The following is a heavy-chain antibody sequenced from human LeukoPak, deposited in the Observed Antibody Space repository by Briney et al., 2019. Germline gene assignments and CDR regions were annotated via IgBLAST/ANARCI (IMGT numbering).Heavy chain of an antibody. Sequence: SETLSLTCTVSGDSISSYYWSRIRQPPGKGLEWIGNIYYSGNTNYNPSLKSRVTISLDTSKNQFSLKLTSVTAADTAVYYCARPARYCSGGSCWDYWGQGTLLTVSS. J-gene: IGHJ4*02. CDR1: GDSISSYY. CDR3: ARPARYCSGGSCWDY. V-gene: IGHV4-59*01. D-gene: IGHD2-15*01. CDR2: IYYSGNT.